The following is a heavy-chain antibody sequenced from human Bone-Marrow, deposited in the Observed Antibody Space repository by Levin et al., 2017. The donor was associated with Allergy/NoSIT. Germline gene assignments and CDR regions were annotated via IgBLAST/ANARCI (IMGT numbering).Heavy chain of an antibody. CDR2: ISSSSSYI. J-gene: IGHJ5*02. CDR3: AGGDSIAVAGTERGCWFDP. CDR1: GFTFSSYS. D-gene: IGHD6-19*01. Sequence: GGSLRLSCAASGFTFSSYSMNWVRQAPGKGLEWVSSISSSSSYIYYADSVKGRFTISRDNAKNSLYLQMNSLRAEDTAVYYCAGGDSIAVAGTERGCWFDPWGQGTLVTVSS. V-gene: IGHV3-21*01.